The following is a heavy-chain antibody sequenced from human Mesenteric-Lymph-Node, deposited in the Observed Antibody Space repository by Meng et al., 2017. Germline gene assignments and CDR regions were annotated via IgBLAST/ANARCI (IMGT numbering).Heavy chain of an antibody. V-gene: IGHV3-49*04. J-gene: IGHJ4*02. Sequence: GESLMISCTASGFTFGDYAMSWVRQAPGKGLEWVGFIRSKAYGETTEYAASVKGRFTISRDDSESTAYLQMNSLKTEDTAVYYCTRDIGYYDILTVYYNGYYFDYWGQGTLVTVSS. CDR3: TRDIGYYDILTVYYNGYYFDY. D-gene: IGHD3-9*01. CDR1: GFTFGDYA. CDR2: IRSKAYGETT.